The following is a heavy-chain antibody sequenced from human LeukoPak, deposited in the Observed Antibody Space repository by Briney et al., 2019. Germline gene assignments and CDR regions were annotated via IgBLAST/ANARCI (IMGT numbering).Heavy chain of an antibody. CDR2: ISGSGGST. V-gene: IGHV3-23*01. D-gene: IGHD4-17*01. J-gene: IGHJ4*02. CDR3: AKFSYGDYVGNFDY. Sequence: GGSLGLSCAASGFTFSSYAMSWVRQAPGKGLEWVSAISGSGGSTYYADSVKGRFTISRDNFKNTLYLQMNSLRAEDTAVYYCAKFSYGDYVGNFDYWGQGTLVTVSS. CDR1: GFTFSSYA.